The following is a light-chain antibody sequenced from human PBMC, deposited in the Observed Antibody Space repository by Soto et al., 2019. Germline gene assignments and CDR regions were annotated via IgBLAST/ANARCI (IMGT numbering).Light chain of an antibody. J-gene: IGKJ5*01. CDR1: QNIRYY. Sequence: DIQMTQSPSSLSASVGDRVTITCRASQNIRYYLNWYQQKPGKAPNLLIYAASSLQSGLPSRFSGSGSGTDFTLTISSLQPEDFTTYYCQQSYSNFSFTFGPGTRLDIK. V-gene: IGKV1-39*01. CDR2: AAS. CDR3: QQSYSNFSFT.